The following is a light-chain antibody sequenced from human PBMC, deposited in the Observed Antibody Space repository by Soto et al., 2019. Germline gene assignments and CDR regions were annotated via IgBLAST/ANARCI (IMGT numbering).Light chain of an antibody. J-gene: IGKJ2*01. Sequence: DIQMTQSPSAMSASVGDGVTITCRASHGISKSLAWFQQSPGKVPKRLIYAASTLQSGVPSRFSGSGSGADFTLTISGLQPEDFATYYCLQHSNYPYTFGQGTKVEIK. CDR1: HGISKS. CDR3: LQHSNYPYT. CDR2: AAS. V-gene: IGKV1-17*03.